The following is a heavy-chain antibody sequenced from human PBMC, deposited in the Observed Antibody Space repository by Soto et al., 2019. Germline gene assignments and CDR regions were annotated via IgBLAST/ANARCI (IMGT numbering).Heavy chain of an antibody. J-gene: IGHJ4*02. CDR3: AKVIVSGSSGQFDY. Sequence: PGGSLRLSCAASGFTFSSYAMSWVRQAPGMGLEWVSTISGSGGGTYYADSVKGRFTIFRDNSKNTLYVRMNSLRAEDTAVYFCAKVIVSGSSGQFDYWGQGTLVTVS. D-gene: IGHD6-6*01. CDR2: ISGSGGGT. CDR1: GFTFSSYA. V-gene: IGHV3-23*01.